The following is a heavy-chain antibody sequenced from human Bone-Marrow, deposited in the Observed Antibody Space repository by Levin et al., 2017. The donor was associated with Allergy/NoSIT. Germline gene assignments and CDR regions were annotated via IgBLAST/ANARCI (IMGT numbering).Heavy chain of an antibody. CDR2: IYFSGST. CDR3: ARREAVPGTPYDY. CDR1: GAPFTGFY. D-gene: IGHD6-19*01. Sequence: PGGSLRLSCTVAGAPFTGFYWTWIRQSPGKGLEWIGHIYFSGSTDYHPSLGSRVTISSDSSKNQFSLTLTSVTAADTAVYYCARREAVPGTPYDYWGQGTLVTVAS. J-gene: IGHJ4*02. V-gene: IGHV4-59*01.